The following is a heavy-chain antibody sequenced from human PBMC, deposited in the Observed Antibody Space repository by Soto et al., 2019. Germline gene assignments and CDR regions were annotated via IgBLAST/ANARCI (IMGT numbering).Heavy chain of an antibody. CDR2: IYYRGNT. CDR3: ARSGYGSTDFDH. Sequence: SETLSLTCTVSGDSIARGAYYWTWIRQHPGQGLEWLGYIYYRGNTYYNPSLESRVSISLDTSENQFSLKLTSVTAADTAVYYCARSGYGSTDFDHWGQGTRVTVSS. V-gene: IGHV4-31*03. CDR1: GDSIARGAYY. D-gene: IGHD6-13*01. J-gene: IGHJ4*02.